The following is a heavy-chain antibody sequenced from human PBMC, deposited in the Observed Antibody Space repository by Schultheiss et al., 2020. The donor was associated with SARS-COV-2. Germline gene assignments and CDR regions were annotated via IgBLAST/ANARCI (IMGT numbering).Heavy chain of an antibody. CDR3: ARDRGRYCSSTSCSQDWFDP. V-gene: IGHV3-23*01. Sequence: GGSLRLSCAASGFTFSSYAMSWVRQAPGKGLEWVSAISGSGGSTYYADSVKGRFTISRDNSKNTLYLQMNSLRAEDTAVYYCARDRGRYCSSTSCSQDWFDPWGQGTLVTVSS. CDR1: GFTFSSYA. J-gene: IGHJ5*02. CDR2: ISGSGGST. D-gene: IGHD2-2*01.